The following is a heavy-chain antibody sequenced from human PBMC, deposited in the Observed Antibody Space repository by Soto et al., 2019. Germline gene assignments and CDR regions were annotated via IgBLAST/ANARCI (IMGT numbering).Heavy chain of an antibody. CDR1: GGSISSYY. CDR3: ARGWDSSSWYGEDYYYYGMDV. CDR2: IYYSGST. J-gene: IGHJ6*02. Sequence: PSETLSLTCTVSGGSISSYYWSWIRQPPGKGLEWIGYIYYSGSTNYNPSLKSRVTISVDTSKNQFSLKLSSVTAADTAVYYCARGWDSSSWYGEDYYYYGMDVCGQGTTVTVSS. V-gene: IGHV4-59*01. D-gene: IGHD6-13*01.